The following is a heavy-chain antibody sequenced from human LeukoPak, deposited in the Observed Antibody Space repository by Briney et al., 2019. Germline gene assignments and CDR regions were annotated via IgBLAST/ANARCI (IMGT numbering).Heavy chain of an antibody. J-gene: IGHJ4*02. CDR1: GFTFSDYY. D-gene: IGHD3-22*01. CDR3: ARDLRYYYDSSGYLGY. Sequence: GGSLRLSCAASGFTFSDYYMSWIRQAPGKGLEWVSYISSSGSTIYYADSVKGRFTISRDNAKNSLYLQMNSLRAEDTAVYYCARDLRYYYDSSGYLGYWGQGTLVTVSS. CDR2: ISSSGSTI. V-gene: IGHV3-11*01.